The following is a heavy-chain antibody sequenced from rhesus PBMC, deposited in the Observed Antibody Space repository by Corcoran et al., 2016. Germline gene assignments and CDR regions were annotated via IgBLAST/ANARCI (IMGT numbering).Heavy chain of an antibody. CDR3: TRNTVTFFDY. Sequence: EVQLVESGGGLVQPGGSLRLSCAASGFTFSSYDMTWVRQAPGKGLEWVSYISYTGKTIYYADSVKGRFTISRDNAQNSLALHMSSMIAEDTAVYYGTRNTVTFFDYWGQGVLVTVSS. CDR1: GFTFSSYD. CDR2: ISYTGKTI. V-gene: IGHV3-136*01. D-gene: IGHD4-23*01. J-gene: IGHJ4*01.